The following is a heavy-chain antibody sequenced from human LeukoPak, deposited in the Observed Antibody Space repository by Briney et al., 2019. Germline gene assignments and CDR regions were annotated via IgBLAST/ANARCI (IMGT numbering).Heavy chain of an antibody. Sequence: GGSLRLSCVASGFTFSNYRMNWVRQAPGKGLEWVSSISSSSSFMYSADSVKGRFTISRDNAKNSLYLQMNSLGAEDTAVYYCARSDEAAFWSGYYFDYWGQGTLVTVSS. CDR1: GFTFSNYR. CDR3: ARSDEAAFWSGYYFDY. D-gene: IGHD3-3*01. CDR2: ISSSSSFM. V-gene: IGHV3-21*01. J-gene: IGHJ4*02.